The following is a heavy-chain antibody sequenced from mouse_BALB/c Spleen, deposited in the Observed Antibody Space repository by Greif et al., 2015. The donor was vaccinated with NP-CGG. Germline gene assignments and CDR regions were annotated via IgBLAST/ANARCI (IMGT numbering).Heavy chain of an antibody. Sequence: EVKLQESGPELVKPGASVKMSCKASGYTFTDYYMDWVKQSHGESFEWIGRVNPYNGGTSYNQKFKGKATLTVDKSSSTAYMELNSLTSEDSAVYYCARRSSYYAMDYWGQGTSVTVSS. CDR3: ARRSSYYAMDY. CDR2: VNPYNGGT. CDR1: GYTFTDYY. V-gene: IGHV1-19*01. J-gene: IGHJ4*01.